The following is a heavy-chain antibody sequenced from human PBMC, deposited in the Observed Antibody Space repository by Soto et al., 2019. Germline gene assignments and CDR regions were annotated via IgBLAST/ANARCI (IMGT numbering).Heavy chain of an antibody. D-gene: IGHD3-3*01. V-gene: IGHV3-33*01. CDR3: ARDASYYSLWSGYYPSRNGMDV. CDR2: IWYDGSKK. CDR1: GFTFSSFG. J-gene: IGHJ6*02. Sequence: QVQVVESGGGVVQPGRSLRLSCAASGFTFSSFGMHWVRQAPGKGLEWVSLIWYDGSKKSYGDSVKGRFTISRDNSRNTVYLQMNSLRGDDTAVYYCARDASYYSLWSGYYPSRNGMDVWGQGTTVTVSS.